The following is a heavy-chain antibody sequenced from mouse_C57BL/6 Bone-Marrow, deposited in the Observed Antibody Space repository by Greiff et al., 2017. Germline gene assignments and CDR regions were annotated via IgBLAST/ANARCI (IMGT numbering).Heavy chain of an antibody. CDR3: ARDYGSRCAMDY. D-gene: IGHD1-1*01. Sequence: QVQLQQPGAELVKPGASVKLSCKASGYTFTSYWMHWVKQRPGQGLEWIGMIHPNSGSTNSNEKFTSKATLTVDKSSSTAYMQLSSLTSEDSAVYYCARDYGSRCAMDYWGQGTSVTVSS. CDR2: IHPNSGST. CDR1: GYTFTSYW. V-gene: IGHV1-64*01. J-gene: IGHJ4*01.